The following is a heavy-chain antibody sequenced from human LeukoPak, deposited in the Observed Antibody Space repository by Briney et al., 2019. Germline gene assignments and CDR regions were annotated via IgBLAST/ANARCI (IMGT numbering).Heavy chain of an antibody. CDR2: IYYSGST. CDR3: ARGWTDGYNYYLGV. V-gene: IGHV4-59*01. CDR1: GGSISTYY. Sequence: PSETLSLTCTVSGGSISTYYWSWIRQPPGKGLEWIAYIYYSGSTNYNPSLRSRVTISVDTSKTQFSVRLSSVTAADTAVYYCARGWTDGYNYYLGVWGKGTTVTVSS. D-gene: IGHD3/OR15-3a*01. J-gene: IGHJ6*03.